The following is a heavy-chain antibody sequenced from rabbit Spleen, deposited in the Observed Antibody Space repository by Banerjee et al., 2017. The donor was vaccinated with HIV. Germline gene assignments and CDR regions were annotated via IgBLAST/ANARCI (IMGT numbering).Heavy chain of an antibody. Sequence: QLEESGGDLVKPEGSLTLTCTASGFSFSSYYMSWVRQAPGKGLEWIGYIDPVFGSAYYASWVNGRFSISRENTQNTVSLQLNSLTAADTATYFCARGGGLWGQGTLVTVS. CDR3: ARGGGL. V-gene: IGHV1S7*01. J-gene: IGHJ3*01. CDR1: GFSFSSYY. CDR2: IDPVFGSA.